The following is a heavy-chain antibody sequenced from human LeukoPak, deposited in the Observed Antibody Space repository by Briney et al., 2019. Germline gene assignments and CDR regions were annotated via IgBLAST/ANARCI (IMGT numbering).Heavy chain of an antibody. V-gene: IGHV5-51*01. D-gene: IGHD1-26*01. CDR1: GYRFSSYW. CDR3: SNLLSGSLPQSLDY. J-gene: IGHJ4*02. Sequence: GESLKISCKGSGYRFSSYWIAWVRQMPGKGLEWVGVIYPGDSDTRYGPSFQGQVFISVDNSISTAYLHWNSLKASGTAMYYCSNLLSGSLPQSLDYWGQGTLVTVAS. CDR2: IYPGDSDT.